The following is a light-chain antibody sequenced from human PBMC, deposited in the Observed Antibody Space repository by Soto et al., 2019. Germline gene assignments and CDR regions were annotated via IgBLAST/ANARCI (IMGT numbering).Light chain of an antibody. Sequence: QSVLTQPPSVSGAPGQRVPISWTGSSSNIGAGYDVHWYQQLPGRAPKLPIYGNTNRPSGVPDRFSGSKSGTSASLAITGLQAEDEADYYCLSFDSSLSVVFGGGTKLTVL. J-gene: IGLJ2*01. CDR2: GNT. V-gene: IGLV1-40*01. CDR3: LSFDSSLSVV. CDR1: SSNIGAGYD.